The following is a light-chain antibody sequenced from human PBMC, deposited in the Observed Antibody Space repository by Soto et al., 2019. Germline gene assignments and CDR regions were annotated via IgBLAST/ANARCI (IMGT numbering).Light chain of an antibody. J-gene: IGKJ3*01. V-gene: IGKV1-33*01. CDR1: EDISKY. CDR3: QXYDNLLFT. Sequence: DIQMTQSPSSLSAYVGDRVTITCQASEDISKYLNWYQQKPGKAPKLLIHDASNLETGVPSRFSGSGSGAEFVLTISXLQPEDXATXXCQXYDNLLFTFGPGTKVGIK. CDR2: DAS.